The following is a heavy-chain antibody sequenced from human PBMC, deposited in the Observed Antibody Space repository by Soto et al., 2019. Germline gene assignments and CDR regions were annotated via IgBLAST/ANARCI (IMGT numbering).Heavy chain of an antibody. V-gene: IGHV5-51*01. D-gene: IGHD2-15*01. CDR3: ARRGYCSGGSCSYGMDV. J-gene: IGHJ6*02. CDR2: IYPGDSDT. Sequence: GESLKISCKGSGYNFTTNWIGWVRQMPGKGLEWMGIIYPGDSDTIYSPSFQGQVTISADKSISTAYLQGRSLKASDSAMYYCARRGYCSGGSCSYGMDVWGQGTTVTVSS. CDR1: GYNFTTNW.